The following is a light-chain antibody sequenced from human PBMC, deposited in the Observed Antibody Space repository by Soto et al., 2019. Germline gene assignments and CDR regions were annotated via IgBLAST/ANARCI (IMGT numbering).Light chain of an antibody. CDR2: NTS. CDR1: QSISLW. V-gene: IGKV1-5*03. CDR3: QPYNDYSWT. J-gene: IGKJ1*01. Sequence: DIHMTQSPSTLSASVGDRVTITCRASQSISLWVAWYQQKPGRAPNLLIYNTSSLETGVPSRFSGMGSGTQFTLTISSLQPDYCATYCCQPYNDYSWTLGQGTKVGVK.